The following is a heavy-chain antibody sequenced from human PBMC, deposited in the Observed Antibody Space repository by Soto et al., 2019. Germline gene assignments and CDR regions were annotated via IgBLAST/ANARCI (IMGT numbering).Heavy chain of an antibody. V-gene: IGHV1-8*01. CDR2: MNPSSANT. D-gene: IGHD3-16*01. J-gene: IGHJ6*02. CDR3: TRGQEVWWNAGPLGLHGLGV. CDR1: RYTFISYD. Sequence: GASVKVSCKASRYTFISYDINWVRQAPGQGLEWMGWMNPSSANTGYAQEFQGRISMTRNTSMNTAYMELNSLTSEDTAVYYCTRGQEVWWNAGPLGLHGLGVWGQGTTVTVSS.